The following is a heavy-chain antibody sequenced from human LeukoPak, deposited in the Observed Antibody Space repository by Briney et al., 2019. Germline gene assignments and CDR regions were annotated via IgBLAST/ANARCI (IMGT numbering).Heavy chain of an antibody. V-gene: IGHV1-2*02. J-gene: IGHJ4*02. D-gene: IGHD4-23*01. Sequence: ASVKVSCKVSGYTVIGYYIHWVRQAPGQGLECMGWINPNSGATNYAQKFQGRVTMTRDRSISTAYMELSWLTSDDTAVYYCTRETGGSTLVTLPSDNWGQGTPVTVSS. CDR1: GYTVIGYY. CDR2: INPNSGAT. CDR3: TRETGGSTLVTLPSDN.